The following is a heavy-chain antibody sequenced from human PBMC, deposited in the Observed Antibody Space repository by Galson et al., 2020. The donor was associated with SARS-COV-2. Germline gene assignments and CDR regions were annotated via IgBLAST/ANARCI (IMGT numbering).Heavy chain of an antibody. Sequence: ASVKVSCKASGYTFTGYYMHWARHAPGQGLEWMGWINHNSGGTNYAKKFQGRVTMTRDTSISTAYMELSRLRSDDTAVYYCARDGSSMVRGVIDMGVWFDPGGQGTLVTVSS. CDR1: GYTFTGYY. J-gene: IGHJ5*02. V-gene: IGHV1-2*02. CDR3: ARDGSSMVRGVIDMGVWFDP. CDR2: INHNSGGT. D-gene: IGHD3-10*01.